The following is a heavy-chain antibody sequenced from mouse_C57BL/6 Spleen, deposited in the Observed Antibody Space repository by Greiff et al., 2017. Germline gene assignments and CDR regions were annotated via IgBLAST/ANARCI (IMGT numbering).Heavy chain of an antibody. D-gene: IGHD4-1*01. V-gene: IGHV5-17*01. Sequence: EVPRVESGGGLVKPGGSLKLSCAASGFTFSDSGMHWVRQAPEKGLAWVAYISSGSITIYYADTVKGRFTISRDNAKHPLFLQMTSLRSEDTAMYYCARTSWEDYAMDYWGQGTSVTVSS. J-gene: IGHJ4*01. CDR2: ISSGSITI. CDR1: GFTFSDSG. CDR3: ARTSWEDYAMDY.